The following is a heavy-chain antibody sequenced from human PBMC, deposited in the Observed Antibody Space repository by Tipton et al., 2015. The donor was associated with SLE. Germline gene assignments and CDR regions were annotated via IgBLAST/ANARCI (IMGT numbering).Heavy chain of an antibody. D-gene: IGHD6-13*01. V-gene: IGHV4-61*09. CDR2: IYTSGST. CDR3: AILAGRWFDP. CDR1: GYSISSGSYY. Sequence: LRLSCAVSGYSISSGSYYWSWIRQPAGKGLEWIGHIYTSGSTNYNPSLKSRVTISVDTSKNQFSLKLSSVTAADTAVYYCAILAGRWFDPWGQGTLVTASS. J-gene: IGHJ5*02.